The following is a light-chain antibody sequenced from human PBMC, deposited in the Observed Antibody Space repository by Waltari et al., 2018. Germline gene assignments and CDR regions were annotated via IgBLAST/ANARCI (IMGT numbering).Light chain of an antibody. Sequence: VVLTQSPVSLAVPLGQPAPIPCRCSESLLITDGRMFLNWFHQRPGQPPSRLIYQVSDRDSGVPDRFTGRGSGTDFTLEISSVEAEDAGVYYCMLGTRPWTFGPGTKVEI. CDR2: QVS. CDR3: MLGTRPWT. V-gene: IGKV2-30*01. J-gene: IGKJ1*01. CDR1: ESLLITDGRMF.